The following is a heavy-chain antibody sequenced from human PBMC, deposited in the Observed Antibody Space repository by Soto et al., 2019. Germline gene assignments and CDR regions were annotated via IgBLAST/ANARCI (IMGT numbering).Heavy chain of an antibody. Sequence: EVQLLESGGGLVQPGGSLRLSCAASGFTFSRYAMSWVRQAPGKGLEWVSAISGSGGSTYYADSVKGRFTISRDNSKNTLYLQMNSLRAEDTAVYYCAKIGSSAMVLYYFDYWGQGTLVTVSS. J-gene: IGHJ4*02. CDR1: GFTFSRYA. CDR2: ISGSGGST. V-gene: IGHV3-23*01. CDR3: AKIGSSAMVLYYFDY. D-gene: IGHD5-18*01.